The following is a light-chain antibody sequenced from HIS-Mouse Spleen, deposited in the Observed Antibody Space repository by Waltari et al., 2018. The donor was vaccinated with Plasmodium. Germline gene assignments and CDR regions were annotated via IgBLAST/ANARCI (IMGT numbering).Light chain of an antibody. CDR1: ALPKKY. Sequence: SYELTQPPSVSVSPGQTARITCSVDALPKKYAYWYQQKSGQAPVLVIYEDSKRPSGIPERFSGSSSGTMATLTISGAQMEDEADYYCYSTDSSGNHRVFGGGTKLTVL. CDR2: EDS. J-gene: IGLJ3*02. V-gene: IGLV3-10*01. CDR3: YSTDSSGNHRV.